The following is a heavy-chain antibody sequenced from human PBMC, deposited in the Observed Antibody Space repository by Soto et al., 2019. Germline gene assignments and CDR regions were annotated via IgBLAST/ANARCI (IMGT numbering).Heavy chain of an antibody. D-gene: IGHD1-26*01. CDR2: IHYSGST. Sequence: SETLSLTCTVSGGSISSYYWSWIRQPPGKGLEWIAYIHYSGSTYYNSSLKSRVTMSVDTAKNQFSLKVSSVTAADTAVYYCARSPKGLGNFDYWGQGTLVTVSS. V-gene: IGHV4-59*04. J-gene: IGHJ4*02. CDR3: ARSPKGLGNFDY. CDR1: GGSISSYY.